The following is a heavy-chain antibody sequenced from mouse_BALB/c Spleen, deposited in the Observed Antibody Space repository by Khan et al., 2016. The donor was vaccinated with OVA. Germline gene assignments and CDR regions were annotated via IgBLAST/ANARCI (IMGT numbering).Heavy chain of an antibody. V-gene: IGHV2-3*01. CDR3: ALNYYGSPWFAY. J-gene: IGHJ3*01. CDR2: IWGDGST. Sequence: QVQLKESGPGLVAPSQSLSITCTVSGFSLTSYGVGWVRQPPGKGLEWLGVIWGDGSTNYHSALISRLNINKDNSNSQVFLKLNSLQTDDQATYYCALNYYGSPWFAYWGQGTLVTVSA. CDR1: GFSLTSYG. D-gene: IGHD1-1*01.